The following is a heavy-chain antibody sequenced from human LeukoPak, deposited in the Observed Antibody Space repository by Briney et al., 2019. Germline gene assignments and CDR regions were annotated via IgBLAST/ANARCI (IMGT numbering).Heavy chain of an antibody. J-gene: IGHJ6*02. V-gene: IGHV4-39*01. CDR1: GGSISSSSYS. D-gene: IGHD6-13*01. CDR2: IYYSGST. Sequence: QTSETLSLTCTVSGGSISSSSYSWGWIRQPPGKGLEWIGSIYYSGSTYYNPSLKSRVTISVDTSKNQFSLKLSSVTAADTAVHYCARGGIAAAAFPLYYYYYYGMDVWGQGTTVAVSS. CDR3: ARGGIAAAAFPLYYYYYYGMDV.